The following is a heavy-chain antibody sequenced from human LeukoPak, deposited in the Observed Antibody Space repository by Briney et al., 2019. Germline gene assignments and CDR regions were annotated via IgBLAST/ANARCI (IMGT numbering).Heavy chain of an antibody. D-gene: IGHD3-10*01. Sequence: SVKVSCKASGGTFSSYAISWVRQAPGQGLEWMGRIIPILGIANYAQKFQGRVTITADKSTSTAYMELSSLRSEDTAVYYCAREEGGLWFGEYIDYWGQGTLVTVSS. J-gene: IGHJ4*02. CDR2: IIPILGIA. V-gene: IGHV1-69*04. CDR3: AREEGGLWFGEYIDY. CDR1: GGTFSSYA.